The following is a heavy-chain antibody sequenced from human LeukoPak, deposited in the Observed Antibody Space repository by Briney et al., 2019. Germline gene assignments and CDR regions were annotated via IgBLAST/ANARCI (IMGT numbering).Heavy chain of an antibody. CDR3: ARGNGYSSSPFDY. V-gene: IGHV3-7*03. D-gene: IGHD6-13*01. J-gene: IGHJ4*02. CDR1: GFTFSSYW. Sequence: GGSLRLSCVASGFTFSSYWMSWVRQAPGKGLEWVANIKQDGSEKYYVDSVKGRFPISRDNAKNSLYLQMNSLRVEDTAVYYCARGNGYSSSPFDYWGRGTLVTVSS. CDR2: IKQDGSEK.